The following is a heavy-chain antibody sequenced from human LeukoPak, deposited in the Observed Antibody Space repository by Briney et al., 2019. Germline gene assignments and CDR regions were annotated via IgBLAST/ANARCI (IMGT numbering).Heavy chain of an antibody. Sequence: GGSLRLSCEASEFPFSSFWMSWVRQAPGKGLEWVADIKADGSEKRYVDSVKGRFTISRDNAKNSLYLQMNSLRAEDTAVYYCARLYSSGYHYDYWGQGTLVTVSS. J-gene: IGHJ4*02. CDR2: IKADGSEK. CDR1: EFPFSSFW. V-gene: IGHV3-7*02. D-gene: IGHD3-22*01. CDR3: ARLYSSGYHYDY.